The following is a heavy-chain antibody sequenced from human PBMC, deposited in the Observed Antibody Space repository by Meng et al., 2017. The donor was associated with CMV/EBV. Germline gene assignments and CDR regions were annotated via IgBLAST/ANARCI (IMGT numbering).Heavy chain of an antibody. CDR2: INPNSGGT. D-gene: IGHD5-18*01. V-gene: IGHV1-2*02. CDR1: GYTFTGYY. CDR3: ATLAVGVGYSYGPDY. J-gene: IGHJ4*02. Sequence: ASVKVSCKASGYTFTGYYMHWVRQAPGQGLEWMGWINPNSGGTNYAQKFQGRVTMTRDTSISTAYMELSRLRSDDTAVYYCATLAVGVGYSYGPDYWGQGTLVTVS.